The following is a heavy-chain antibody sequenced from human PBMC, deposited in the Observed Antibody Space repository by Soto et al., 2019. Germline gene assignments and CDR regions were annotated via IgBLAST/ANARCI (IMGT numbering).Heavy chain of an antibody. CDR1: GFTFSSYA. D-gene: IGHD3-10*01. Sequence: EVHLLESGGGLVQPGGSLRLSCAASGFTFSSYAMSWVRQAPGKGLEWVSAISGSGGSTYYADSVKGRFTISRDNSKSALYLQMNSLRAEDTAVYYCAKGGDYGSGLFDPWGQGTLVPVSS. CDR3: AKGGDYGSGLFDP. V-gene: IGHV3-23*01. CDR2: ISGSGGST. J-gene: IGHJ5*02.